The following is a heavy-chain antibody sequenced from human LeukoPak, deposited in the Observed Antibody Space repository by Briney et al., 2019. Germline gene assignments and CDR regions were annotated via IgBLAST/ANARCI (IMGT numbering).Heavy chain of an antibody. V-gene: IGHV3-53*01. CDR2: IYGADKT. Sequence: PGGSLRLSCAASGFIVRATYLSWVRPAPGEGVEWVSVIYGADKTNYADSVKGRFTIYRDDSKNTLSLQMNSLRAEDTAVYYCATTHSYSYFDCWGQGALVTVSS. D-gene: IGHD2-21*01. CDR1: GFIVRATY. CDR3: ATTHSYSYFDC. J-gene: IGHJ4*02.